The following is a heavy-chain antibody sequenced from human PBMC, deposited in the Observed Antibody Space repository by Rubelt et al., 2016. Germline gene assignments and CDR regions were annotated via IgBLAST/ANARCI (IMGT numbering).Heavy chain of an antibody. V-gene: IGHV3-7*01. CDR1: GFTFTNAW. CDR2: IKQGGSEK. D-gene: IGHD6-6*01. CDR3: ARGASIAGRLFEY. Sequence: RLSCAVSGFTFTNAWMNWVRQAPGKGLEWVANIKQGGSEKYYVDSVKGRFTISRDNARNLLNLQMNSLRVEDTAVYYCARGASIAGRLFEYWGQGTLVTVSS. J-gene: IGHJ4*02.